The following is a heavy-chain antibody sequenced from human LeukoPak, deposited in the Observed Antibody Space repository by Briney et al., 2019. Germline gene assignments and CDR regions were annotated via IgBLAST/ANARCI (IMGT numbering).Heavy chain of an antibody. CDR2: INTGGTRT. Sequence: GGSLRLSCAASGFTFSNYWIHWVRQAPGNGLLWFSRINTGGTRTSYADSVKVRFTISIDNAESTVYLQMNSMSAEDTAVYYCATYPRRETWETLDHWGQGTLVTVSS. J-gene: IGHJ4*02. CDR1: GFTFSNYW. CDR3: ATYPRRETWETLDH. V-gene: IGHV3-74*01. D-gene: IGHD1-26*01.